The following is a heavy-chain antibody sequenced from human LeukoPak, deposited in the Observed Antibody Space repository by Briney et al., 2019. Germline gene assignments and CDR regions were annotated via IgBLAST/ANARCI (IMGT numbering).Heavy chain of an antibody. J-gene: IGHJ5*02. CDR3: GRSIASHGPPHNWFGP. CDR2: MYYSGST. D-gene: IGHD6-6*01. Sequence: SETLSLTCTVSGDSISSSSHYWAWLRQPPGKGLECIGSMYYSGSTYYNPSLKSRVTISVDTSKNQFSLELNSVTAADTAVYYCGRSIASHGPPHNWFGPWGQGTLVSVSS. CDR1: GDSISSSSHY. V-gene: IGHV4-39*01.